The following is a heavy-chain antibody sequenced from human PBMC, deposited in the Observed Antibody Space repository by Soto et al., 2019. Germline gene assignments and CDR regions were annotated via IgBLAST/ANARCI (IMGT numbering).Heavy chain of an antibody. Sequence: QVQLQESGPGLVKPSQTLSLTCTVSGGSISSGDYYWSWIRQPPGKGLEWIGYIHYSGITFYNPSLKSRVTMSVDTSEHHFSLRLNSVTAADTAVYYCARIGYSWERLWFDPWGLGTLVTVSS. CDR3: ARIGYSWERLWFDP. CDR2: IHYSGIT. CDR1: GGSISSGDYY. J-gene: IGHJ5*02. D-gene: IGHD1-26*01. V-gene: IGHV4-30-4*01.